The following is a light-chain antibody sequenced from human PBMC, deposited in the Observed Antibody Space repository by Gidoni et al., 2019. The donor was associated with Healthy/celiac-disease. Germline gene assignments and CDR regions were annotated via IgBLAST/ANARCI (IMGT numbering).Light chain of an antibody. V-gene: IGKV1-39*01. CDR2: AAS. CDR1: QSISSY. CDR3: KQSYSTPRT. Sequence: DIQMTQSPSSLSASVGDRVTITCLASQSISSYLNWYQQKPGKAPKLLIYAASSLQSGVPSRFSGSGSGTDFTLTISRLQPEDFGTYYCKQSYSTPRTFGQGTKVEIK. J-gene: IGKJ1*01.